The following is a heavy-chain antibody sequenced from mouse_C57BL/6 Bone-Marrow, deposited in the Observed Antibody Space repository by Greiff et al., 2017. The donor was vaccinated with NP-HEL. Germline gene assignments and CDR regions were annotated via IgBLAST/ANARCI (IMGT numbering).Heavy chain of an antibody. V-gene: IGHV5-6*01. D-gene: IGHD1-1*01. J-gene: IGHJ2*01. CDR1: GFTFRSSG. CDR3: ASHYYGSSYLPFDY. Sequence: EVKLMESGGDLVKPGGSLKLSCAASGFTFRSSGMSWVRQTPDPLLACVATISRGGSYTYYPDSVKGRFTISRDNAKNTLYLQMSSLKSEDTAMYYCASHYYGSSYLPFDYWGQGTTLTVSS. CDR2: ISRGGSYT.